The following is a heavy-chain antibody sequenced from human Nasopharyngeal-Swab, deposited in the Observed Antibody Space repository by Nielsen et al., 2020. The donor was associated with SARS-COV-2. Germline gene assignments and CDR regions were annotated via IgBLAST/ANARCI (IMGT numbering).Heavy chain of an antibody. Sequence: FCAASAFTFSSCTFHWVRQAPGKGLEWVSYISSSGSTIYYADSVKGRFTISRDNAKNSLYLQMNSLRAEDTAVYYCAREGENDSSGYFSDAFDIWGQGTMVTVSS. CDR3: AREGENDSSGYFSDAFDI. J-gene: IGHJ3*02. CDR1: AFTFSSCT. CDR2: ISSSGSTI. V-gene: IGHV3-48*03. D-gene: IGHD3-22*01.